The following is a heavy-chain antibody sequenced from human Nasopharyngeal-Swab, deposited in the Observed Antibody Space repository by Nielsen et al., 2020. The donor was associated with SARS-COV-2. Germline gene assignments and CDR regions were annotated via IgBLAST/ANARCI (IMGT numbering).Heavy chain of an antibody. CDR1: GFTFSSYA. V-gene: IGHV3-30-3*01. Sequence: GEFLKISCAASGFTFSSYAMHWVRQAPGKGLEWVAVISYDGSNKYYADSVKGRFTISRDNSKNTLYLQMNSLRAEDTAVYYCARDLGRESDYWGQGTLVTVSS. CDR3: ARDLGRESDY. D-gene: IGHD7-27*01. CDR2: ISYDGSNK. J-gene: IGHJ4*02.